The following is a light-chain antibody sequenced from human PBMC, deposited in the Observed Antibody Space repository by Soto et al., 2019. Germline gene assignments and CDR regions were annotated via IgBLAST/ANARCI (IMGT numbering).Light chain of an antibody. CDR3: QQSYTTPVT. CDR2: GAS. V-gene: IGKV1-39*01. Sequence: DIQMTQSPSSLSASIGDRVTITCRASQRIASYLNWYQQKPGKAPKLLIYGASTLQSGVPSRFSGGGSETDFSLTISSLQPADFATYYCQQSYTTPVTFGQGTRLE. J-gene: IGKJ5*01. CDR1: QRIASY.